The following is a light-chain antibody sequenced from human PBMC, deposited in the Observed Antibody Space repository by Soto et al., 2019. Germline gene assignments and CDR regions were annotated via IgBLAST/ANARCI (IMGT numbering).Light chain of an antibody. CDR1: QGINTF. CDR2: AAS. J-gene: IGKJ5*01. V-gene: IGKV1-39*01. CDR3: QQSYTTPIT. Sequence: IQLTQSPSSLSASVGDRVTITCRASQGINTFLAWYQQKAGKAPKLLIYAASTLQSGVPSRISGSGSGTDFILSISSLQSEDFATYYCQQSYTTPITFGQGTRLEIK.